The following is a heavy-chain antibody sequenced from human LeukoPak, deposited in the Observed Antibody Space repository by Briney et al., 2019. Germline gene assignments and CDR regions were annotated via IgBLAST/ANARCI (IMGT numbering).Heavy chain of an antibody. CDR2: ISAYNGNT. D-gene: IGHD1-26*01. CDR3: ARSHSGSYYGGDDY. J-gene: IGHJ4*02. Sequence: ASVKVSCKASGFTFTNYGISWVRQAPGQGLEWMGWISAYNGNTSYAQKFQGRVTMTTDTSTSTAYMDLRSLRSDDTAVYYCARSHSGSYYGGDDYWGQGTLVTVSS. V-gene: IGHV1-18*01. CDR1: GFTFTNYG.